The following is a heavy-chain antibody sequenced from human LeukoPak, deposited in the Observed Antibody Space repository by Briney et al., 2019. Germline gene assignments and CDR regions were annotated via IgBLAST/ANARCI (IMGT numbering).Heavy chain of an antibody. CDR3: AKAEPPGIAAAGRFDY. CDR1: GFTFSSYG. V-gene: IGHV3-30*18. Sequence: GGSLRLSCAASGFTFSSYGMHWVRQAPGKGLEWVAVISYDGSNKYYADSVKGRFTISRDNSKNTLYLQTNSLRAEDTAVYYCAKAEPPGIAAAGRFDYWGQGTLVTVSS. J-gene: IGHJ4*02. CDR2: ISYDGSNK. D-gene: IGHD6-13*01.